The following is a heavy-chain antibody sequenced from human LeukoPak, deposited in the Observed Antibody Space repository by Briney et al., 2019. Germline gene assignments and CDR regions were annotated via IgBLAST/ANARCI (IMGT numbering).Heavy chain of an antibody. V-gene: IGHV3-23*01. Sequence: PGGSLRLSCAASGFTFSSYAMSWVRQAPGKGLEWVSAISGSGGSTYYADSVKGRFTISRDNSKNTLYLQMNSLRAEDTAVYYCAAAHGSGTTSPGFDYWGQGTLVTVSS. D-gene: IGHD3-10*01. CDR1: GFTFSSYA. CDR2: ISGSGGST. J-gene: IGHJ4*02. CDR3: AAAHGSGTTSPGFDY.